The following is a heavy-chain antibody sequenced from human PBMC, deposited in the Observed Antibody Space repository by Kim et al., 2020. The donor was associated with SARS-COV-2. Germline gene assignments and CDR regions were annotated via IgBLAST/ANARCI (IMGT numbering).Heavy chain of an antibody. J-gene: IGHJ1*01. D-gene: IGHD6-13*01. V-gene: IGHV3-64D*09. CDR3: VKFRQQLVASFVYFQH. Sequence: SVKGRFTISRDNSKNTLYLQMSSLRAEDTAVYYCVKFRQQLVASFVYFQHWGQGTLVTVSS.